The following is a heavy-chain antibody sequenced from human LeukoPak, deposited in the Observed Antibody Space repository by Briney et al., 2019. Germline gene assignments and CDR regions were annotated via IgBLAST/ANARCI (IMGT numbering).Heavy chain of an antibody. CDR1: GYSISSGYY. Sequence: PSETLSLTCTVSGYSISSGYYWGWIRPPPGKGLEWIGSIYHSGSTYYNPSLKSRVTISVDTSKNQFSLKLSSVTAADTAVYYCARGDPFDYWGQGTLVTVSS. D-gene: IGHD3-16*01. V-gene: IGHV4-38-2*02. J-gene: IGHJ4*02. CDR2: IYHSGST. CDR3: ARGDPFDY.